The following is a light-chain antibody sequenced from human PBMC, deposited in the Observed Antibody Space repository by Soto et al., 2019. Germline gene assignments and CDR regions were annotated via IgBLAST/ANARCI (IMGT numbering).Light chain of an antibody. J-gene: IGKJ2*01. Sequence: EIVLTQSPGTLSLSPGERATLSCRASQSVSSSYLAWYQQKTGQAPRLLIYGASSRATGIPDRFSGSGSDTDFTLTISSLEPEDFAVYYCQQYGSSPRTFGQGTKLEIK. V-gene: IGKV3-20*01. CDR1: QSVSSSY. CDR3: QQYGSSPRT. CDR2: GAS.